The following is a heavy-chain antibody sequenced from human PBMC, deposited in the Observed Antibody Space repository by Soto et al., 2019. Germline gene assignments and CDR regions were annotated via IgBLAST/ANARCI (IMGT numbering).Heavy chain of an antibody. D-gene: IGHD6-19*01. Sequence: QVQLVQSGAEVKKPGSSVKVSWSASGGTLSIYTISWVRQAPGQGLEWMGGIIPIFGTANYAQKFQGRVTITADESTSTAYMELSSLRSEDTVVYYCARAVAGTNYYYGMDVWGQGTTVTVSS. CDR2: IIPIFGTA. CDR1: GGTLSIYT. J-gene: IGHJ6*02. CDR3: ARAVAGTNYYYGMDV. V-gene: IGHV1-69*12.